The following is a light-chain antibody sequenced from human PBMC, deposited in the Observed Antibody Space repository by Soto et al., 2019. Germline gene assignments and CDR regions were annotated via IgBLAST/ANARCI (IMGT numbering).Light chain of an antibody. V-gene: IGLV2-11*01. J-gene: IGLJ3*02. CDR2: DVS. Sequence: QSALTQPRSVSGSPGQSVTISCTGTSSDVGGYNYVSWYQQHPGKAPKFMIYDVSKRPSGVPDRFSGSKSGNTASLTISGLQVEDEAEYYCCSYAGRYSWVFGGGTQLTV. CDR3: CSYAGRYSWV. CDR1: SSDVGGYNY.